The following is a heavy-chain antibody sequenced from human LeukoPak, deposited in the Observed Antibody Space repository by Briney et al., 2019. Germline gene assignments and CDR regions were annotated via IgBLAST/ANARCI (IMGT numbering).Heavy chain of an antibody. D-gene: IGHD6-19*01. CDR3: AKDRVGAVADLFDY. V-gene: IGHV3-23*01. CDR1: GFTFSRYG. Sequence: GGTLRLSCAASGFTFSRYGMSWVGQAPGKGLGWVSGISGSGGSTYYADCGTGRLTISRDNSKNTLYLQMNSLRAEDTAIYYCAKDRVGAVADLFDYWGQGTLVTVSS. CDR2: ISGSGGST. J-gene: IGHJ4*02.